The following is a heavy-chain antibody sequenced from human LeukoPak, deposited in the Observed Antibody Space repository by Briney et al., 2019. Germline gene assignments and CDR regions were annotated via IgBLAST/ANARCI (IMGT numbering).Heavy chain of an antibody. CDR2: IYHSGST. CDR3: ASSFSGTENYFDY. V-gene: IGHV4-59*12. Sequence: SETLSLTCTVSGGSISSYYWSWIRQPPGKGLEWIGYIYHSGSTYYNPSLKSRVTISVDRSKNQFSLKLSSVTAADTAVYYCASSFSGTENYFDYWGQGTLVTVSS. CDR1: GGSISSYY. J-gene: IGHJ4*02. D-gene: IGHD2-8*02.